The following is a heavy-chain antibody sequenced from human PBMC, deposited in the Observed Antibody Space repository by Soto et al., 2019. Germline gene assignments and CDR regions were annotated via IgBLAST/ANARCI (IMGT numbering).Heavy chain of an antibody. D-gene: IGHD3-3*01. V-gene: IGHV2-5*01. CDR3: AHTPITIFGVVIAPFDY. CDR1: GFSLSTSGVG. J-gene: IGHJ4*02. Sequence: SGPTLVNPTQTLTLTCTFSGFSLSTSGVGVGWIRQPPGKALEWLALIYWNDDKRYSPSLKSRLTITKDTSKNQVVLTMTNMDPVDTATYYCAHTPITIFGVVIAPFDYWGQGTLVTVSS. CDR2: IYWNDDK.